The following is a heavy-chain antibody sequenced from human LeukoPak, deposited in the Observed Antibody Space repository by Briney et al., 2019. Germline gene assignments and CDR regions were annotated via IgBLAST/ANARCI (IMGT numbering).Heavy chain of an antibody. CDR1: GFTFSNFA. D-gene: IGHD3-3*01. J-gene: IGHJ3*01. CDR2: ISASRGNT. CDR3: ATDLGNTGFGVVIPLRGAFDV. V-gene: IGHV3-23*01. Sequence: GGSLRLSCAASGFTFSNFAMGWVRQTPGKGLQWVSSISASRGNTYYADSVKGRFTISRDNSNNLLHLQMNSLRAEDSALYYSATDLGNTGFGVVIPLRGAFDVWGQGTMVTVS.